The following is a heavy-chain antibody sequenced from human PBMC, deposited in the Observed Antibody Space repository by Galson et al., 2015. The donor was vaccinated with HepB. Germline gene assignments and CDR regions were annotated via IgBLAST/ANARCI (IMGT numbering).Heavy chain of an antibody. V-gene: IGHV1-69*06. CDR2: IIPIFGTA. J-gene: IGHJ5*02. D-gene: IGHD4-23*01. CDR1: GGTFSSYA. CDR3: ARGLYTVVTPERST. Sequence: SVKVSCKASGGTFSSYAISWVRQAPGQGLEWMGGIIPIFGTANYAQKFQGRVTITADKSTSTAYMELSSLRSEDTAVYHCARGLYTVVTPERSTWGQGTLVTVSS.